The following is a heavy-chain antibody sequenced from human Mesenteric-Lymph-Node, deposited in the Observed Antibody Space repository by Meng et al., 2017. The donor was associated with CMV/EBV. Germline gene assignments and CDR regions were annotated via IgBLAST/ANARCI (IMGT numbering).Heavy chain of an antibody. Sequence: GESLKISCTASGFTFSTYGMHWVRQAPGKGLEWVAFIRFDGSNKFYADSVKGRFTISRDNSKSTLYLHMNSLRAEDTAVYYCAKDSSYSSGWYDYWGQGTLVTVSS. J-gene: IGHJ4*02. CDR1: GFTFSTYG. D-gene: IGHD6-19*01. CDR2: IRFDGSNK. V-gene: IGHV3-30*02. CDR3: AKDSSYSSGWYDY.